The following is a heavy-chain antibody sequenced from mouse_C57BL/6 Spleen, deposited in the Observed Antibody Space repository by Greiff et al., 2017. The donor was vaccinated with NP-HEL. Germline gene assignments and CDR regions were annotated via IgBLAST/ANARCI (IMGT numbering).Heavy chain of an antibody. D-gene: IGHD1-1*01. CDR2: IDPSDSET. CDR1: GYTFTSYW. J-gene: IGHJ3*01. Sequence: QVQLQQPGAELVRPGSSVTLSCKASGYTFTSYWMHWVKQRPIQGLEWIGNIDPSDSETHYNQKFKDKATLTVDKSSSTAYMQLSSLTSEDSAVYYCARSERIYYYGSGFAYWGQGTLVTVSA. V-gene: IGHV1-52*01. CDR3: ARSERIYYYGSGFAY.